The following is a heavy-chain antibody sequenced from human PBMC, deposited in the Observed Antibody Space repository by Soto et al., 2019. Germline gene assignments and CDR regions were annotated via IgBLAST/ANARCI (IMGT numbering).Heavy chain of an antibody. CDR1: GFSFSNYV. V-gene: IGHV3-30-3*01. Sequence: PGGSLRLSCAASGFSFSNYVLHWVRQAPGKGLEWVAVTSNDGTDKYYADSVKGRFTVSRDNSKNTLSLQVNSLRSEDTAVYYCARDLGDGYSYFDYWGQGTLVTVS. D-gene: IGHD2-15*01. CDR3: ARDLGDGYSYFDY. CDR2: TSNDGTDK. J-gene: IGHJ4*02.